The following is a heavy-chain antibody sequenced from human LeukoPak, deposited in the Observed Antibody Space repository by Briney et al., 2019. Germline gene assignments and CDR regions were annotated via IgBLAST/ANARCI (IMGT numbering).Heavy chain of an antibody. D-gene: IGHD5-12*01. J-gene: IGHJ4*02. CDR3: AKDRQGYSGYEYYFDY. CDR2: ISYDGSNK. Sequence: GGSLRLSCAASGFTFRSYAMHWVRQAPGKGLEWVAVISYDGSNKYYADSVKGRFTISRDNSKNTLYLQMNSLRAEDTAVYYCAKDRQGYSGYEYYFDYWGQGTLVTVSS. CDR1: GFTFRSYA. V-gene: IGHV3-30-3*01.